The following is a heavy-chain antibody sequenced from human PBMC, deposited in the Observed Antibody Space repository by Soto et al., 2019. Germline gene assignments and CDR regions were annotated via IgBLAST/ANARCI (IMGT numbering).Heavy chain of an antibody. Sequence: EVQLLESGGGLVQPGGSLRLSCAASGFTFSSFAMNWVRQAPGKGLEWVSGITGGGDSTFYADSVKGRFTISRVQSTNTVYLQMNSLRAEDTAVYYCVKKIAGTTTSGAYWYFDLWGRSTLVTVSS. CDR3: VKKIAGTTTSGAYWYFDL. CDR1: GFTFSSFA. CDR2: ITGGGDST. D-gene: IGHD1-26*01. V-gene: IGHV3-23*01. J-gene: IGHJ2*01.